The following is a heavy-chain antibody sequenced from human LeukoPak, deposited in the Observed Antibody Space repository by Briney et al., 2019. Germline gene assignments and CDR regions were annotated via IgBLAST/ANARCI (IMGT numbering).Heavy chain of an antibody. V-gene: IGHV1-24*01. CDR2: FDPEDGET. J-gene: IGHJ4*02. CDR1: GYTLTELS. D-gene: IGHD3-16*02. CDR3: ATAHYGYVWGSYRLPYYFDY. Sequence: ASVKVSCKVSGYTLTELSMHWVRQAPGKGLEWMGGFDPEDGETIYAQKFQGRVTMTEDTSTDTAYMELSSLRSEDTAVYYCATAHYGYVWGSYRLPYYFDYWGQGTLVTVSS.